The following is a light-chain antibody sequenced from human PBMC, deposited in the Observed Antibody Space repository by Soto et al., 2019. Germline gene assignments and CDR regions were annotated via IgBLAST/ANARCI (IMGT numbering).Light chain of an antibody. Sequence: QSALTQPASVSGSPGQSITISCTGTSSDVGGYNYVSWYQQHPGQAPKLMIYDVTNRPSGISPRFSGSKSGNTASLSISGLQAEDEDDDYCRSYTSSSSSFVIFGGGTKLTVL. V-gene: IGLV2-14*03. CDR2: DVT. CDR1: SSDVGGYNY. CDR3: RSYTSSSSSFVI. J-gene: IGLJ2*01.